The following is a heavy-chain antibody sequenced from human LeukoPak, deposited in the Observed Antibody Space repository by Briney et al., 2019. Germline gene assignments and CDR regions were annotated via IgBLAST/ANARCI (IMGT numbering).Heavy chain of an antibody. Sequence: ASVKVSCKASRYTFTSYDINWVRQAPGQGLEWMGWMNPNSGNTGYAQKFQGRVTMTRNTSISTAYMELSSLRSEDTAVYYCARGLAARPYDFWSGYSLYYYYYYMDVWGKGTTVTVSS. D-gene: IGHD3-3*01. CDR2: MNPNSGNT. V-gene: IGHV1-8*01. J-gene: IGHJ6*03. CDR3: ARGLAARPYDFWSGYSLYYYYYYMDV. CDR1: RYTFTSYD.